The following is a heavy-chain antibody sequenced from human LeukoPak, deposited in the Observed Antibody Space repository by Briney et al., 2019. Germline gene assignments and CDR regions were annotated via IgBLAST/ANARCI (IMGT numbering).Heavy chain of an antibody. CDR1: GFTFSSYG. V-gene: IGHV3-30*18. Sequence: GGSLRLSCAASGFTFSSYGMHWVRQAPGKGLEWVAVISYDGSNKYYADSVKGRFTISRDNSKNTLYLQMNSLRAEDTAVYYCAKDSPYAYYGSGSYWDYWGQGTLVTVSS. J-gene: IGHJ4*02. CDR2: ISYDGSNK. CDR3: AKDSPYAYYGSGSYWDY. D-gene: IGHD3-10*01.